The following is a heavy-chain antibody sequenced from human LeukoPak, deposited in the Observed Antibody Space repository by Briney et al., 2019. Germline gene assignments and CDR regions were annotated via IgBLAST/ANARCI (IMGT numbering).Heavy chain of an antibody. J-gene: IGHJ1*01. Sequence: SETLSLTCTVSGGSISSSRYYWGWIRQPPGKGLEWIGSIYYSGSTYYNLSLKSRVTLSVDTSKNQFSLNLRSVTAADTAVYYCAKPQHQPIRWVNFQHWGQGTLVIVSS. V-gene: IGHV4-39*01. CDR2: IYYSGST. CDR3: AKPQHQPIRWVNFQH. CDR1: GGSISSSRYY. D-gene: IGHD4-23*01.